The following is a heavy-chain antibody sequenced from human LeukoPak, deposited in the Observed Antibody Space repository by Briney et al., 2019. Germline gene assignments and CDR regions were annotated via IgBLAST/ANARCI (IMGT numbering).Heavy chain of an antibody. V-gene: IGHV3-21*01. CDR1: GFTFTDYS. D-gene: IGHD2-2*01. Sequence: GGSLRLSCAASGFTFTDYSMSWVRQAPGRGLEWVSSISSDSRHIFYADSVKGRFTISRDNAENSLYLQMDSLRAEDTAVYYCAGLYCGSSSCYAGDYWGQGTLVTVSS. CDR3: AGLYCGSSSCYAGDY. CDR2: ISSDSRHI. J-gene: IGHJ4*02.